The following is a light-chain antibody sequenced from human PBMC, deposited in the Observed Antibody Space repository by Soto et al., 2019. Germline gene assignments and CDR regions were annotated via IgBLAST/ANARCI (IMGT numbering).Light chain of an antibody. CDR3: QSYDSDFVV. V-gene: IGLV6-57*04. J-gene: IGLJ2*01. CDR1: SGSIANNY. Sequence: NFMLTQPHSVSESPGKTLSISCTRSSGSIANNYVQWYQQRPGSAPTTVIYENNQRLSGVPDRFSGSTDGSSNSASLTISGLQTEDEAAYYCQSYDSDFVVFGGATKLTVL. CDR2: ENN.